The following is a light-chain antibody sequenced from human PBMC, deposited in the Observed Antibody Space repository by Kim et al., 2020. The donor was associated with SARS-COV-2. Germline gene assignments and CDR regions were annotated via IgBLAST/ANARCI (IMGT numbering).Light chain of an antibody. J-gene: IGKJ2*01. V-gene: IGKV1-5*03. CDR3: LQSNSYPYT. CDR1: QRIDAW. CDR2: RAS. Sequence: DIQMTQSPSTLSASVGDRVTITCRASQRIDAWLAWYQQKPGKGPSLLIYRASTLHSGVPSRFSGSGSGTQFTLTISSLQPDDFATYYCLQSNSYPYTFGQGTKLEI.